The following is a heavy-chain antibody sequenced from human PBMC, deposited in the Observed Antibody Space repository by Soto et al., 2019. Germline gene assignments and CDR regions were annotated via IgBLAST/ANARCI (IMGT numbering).Heavy chain of an antibody. J-gene: IGHJ4*02. Sequence: ASVKVSCKASGYTFTSYYMHCGRQAPGQGLEWMGIINPSGGSTSYAQKFQGRVTMTRDTSTSTVYMELSSLRSEDTAVYYCARGRKLGYCSSTSCPHFDYWGQGTLVTVSS. CDR2: INPSGGST. D-gene: IGHD2-2*01. CDR3: ARGRKLGYCSSTSCPHFDY. V-gene: IGHV1-46*03. CDR1: GYTFTSYY.